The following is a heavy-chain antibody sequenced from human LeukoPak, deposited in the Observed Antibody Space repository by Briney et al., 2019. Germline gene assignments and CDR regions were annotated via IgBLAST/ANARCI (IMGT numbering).Heavy chain of an antibody. V-gene: IGHV1-18*01. Sequence: ASVKVSCKASGYTFTSYGISWVRQAPGQGLEWMGWISAYNGNTNYAQELQDRVTMTTDTSTSTAYMELRSLRSDDTAVYFCARVKSFTWLDYWGQGTLVTVSS. CDR1: GYTFTSYG. CDR2: ISAYNGNT. CDR3: ARVKSFTWLDY. J-gene: IGHJ4*02. D-gene: IGHD3-10*01.